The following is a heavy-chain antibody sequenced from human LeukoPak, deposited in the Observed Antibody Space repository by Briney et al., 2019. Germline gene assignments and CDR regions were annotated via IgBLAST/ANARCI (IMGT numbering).Heavy chain of an antibody. J-gene: IGHJ4*02. Sequence: SETLSLTCSVSGGSMTGTSYYWAWIRQPPGKGLEWIGSVYYSGSTSYSPSLKSRVTISVDTSKNQFSLRLSSVTAADTAVYYCARNVSAGYFDYWGRGTPVTVSS. CDR3: ARNVSAGYFDY. CDR2: VYYSGST. V-gene: IGHV4-39*01. D-gene: IGHD2-8*01. CDR1: GGSMTGTSYY.